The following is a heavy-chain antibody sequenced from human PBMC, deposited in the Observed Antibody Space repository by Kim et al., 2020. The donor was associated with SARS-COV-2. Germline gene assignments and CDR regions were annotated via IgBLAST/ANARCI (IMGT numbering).Heavy chain of an antibody. D-gene: IGHD6-6*01. Sequence: GGSLRLSCAASGFTFSSYAMHWVRQAPGKGLEWVAVISYDGSNKYYADSVKGRFTISRDNSKNTLYLQMNSLRAEDTAVYYCARMRWGSSGQQVGYFDL. V-gene: IGHV3-30*04. CDR1: GFTFSSYA. CDR3: ARMRWGSSGQQVGYFDL. CDR2: ISYDGSNK. J-gene: IGHJ2*01.